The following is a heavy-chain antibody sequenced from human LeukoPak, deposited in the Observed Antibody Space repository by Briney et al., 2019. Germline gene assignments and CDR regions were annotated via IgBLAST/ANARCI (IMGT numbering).Heavy chain of an antibody. J-gene: IGHJ6*03. V-gene: IGHV3-66*02. CDR2: IYSGGTT. Sequence: GGSLRLSCAASEFTVSSNYMTWVRQAPGKGLEWVSVIYSGGTTYSADSVKGRFTMSRDNSKNTLYLQMNSLRAEDTAVYYCARERSSTSNYYYYYYYMDVWGKGTTVTVSS. D-gene: IGHD2-2*01. CDR3: ARERSSTSNYYYYYYYMDV. CDR1: EFTVSSNY.